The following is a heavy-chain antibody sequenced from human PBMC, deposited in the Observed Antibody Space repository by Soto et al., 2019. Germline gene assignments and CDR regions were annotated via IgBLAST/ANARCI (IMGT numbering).Heavy chain of an antibody. Sequence: QVQLVQSRAEVKNPGASVKVSCKASGYSFTRYGIAWARQAPGQGLEWMGWINTYNGNTNYAQNLQGRVTLTTDTSTSTAQMELTSLRSNDTAIYYCAMVDVNVTPSPQDVWGQGTTVIVSS. D-gene: IGHD2-8*01. CDR3: AMVDVNVTPSPQDV. CDR1: GYSFTRYG. CDR2: INTYNGNT. J-gene: IGHJ6*02. V-gene: IGHV1-18*01.